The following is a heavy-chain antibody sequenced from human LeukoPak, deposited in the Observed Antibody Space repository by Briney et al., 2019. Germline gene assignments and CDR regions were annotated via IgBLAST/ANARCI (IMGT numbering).Heavy chain of an antibody. CDR2: MNRNSGNT. CDR3: SRENGSGWYAPNFDY. Sequence: ASVKVSCRASGYTFPSYDINWVRQATGQAPEGMGWMNRNSGNTGYAQKFQGRVTMTRNTSISPAYMELSGLRSEDPAVYYGSRENGSGWYAPNFDYWGQGTLVTVSS. J-gene: IGHJ4*02. V-gene: IGHV1-8*01. CDR1: GYTFPSYD. D-gene: IGHD6-19*01.